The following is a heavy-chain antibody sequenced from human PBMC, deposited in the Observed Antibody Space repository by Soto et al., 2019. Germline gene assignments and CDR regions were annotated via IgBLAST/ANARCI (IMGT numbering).Heavy chain of an antibody. CDR3: AKDGLVRIAARLDKYYFDY. J-gene: IGHJ4*02. CDR2: ISGSGGST. V-gene: IGHV3-23*01. D-gene: IGHD6-6*01. CDR1: GFTFSSYA. Sequence: EVQLLESGGGLVQPGGSLRLSCAASGFTFSSYAMSWVRQAPGKGLEWVSAISGSGGSTYYADSVKGRFTISRDNSKNTLYLQMNSMRAEDTAVYYCAKDGLVRIAARLDKYYFDYWGQGTLVTVSS.